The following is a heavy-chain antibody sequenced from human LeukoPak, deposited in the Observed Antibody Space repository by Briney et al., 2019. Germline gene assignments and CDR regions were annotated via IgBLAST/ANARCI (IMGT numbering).Heavy chain of an antibody. CDR1: GGSISSYY. D-gene: IGHD6-13*01. J-gene: IGHJ5*02. Sequence: SETLSLTCTVSGGSISSYYWSWIRQPPGKGLEWIGYIYYSGSTNYNPSLKSRVTISVDTSKNQFSLKLSSVTAADTAVYYCARDLYSSSWYSFWFDPWGQGTLVTVSS. V-gene: IGHV4-59*12. CDR2: IYYSGST. CDR3: ARDLYSSSWYSFWFDP.